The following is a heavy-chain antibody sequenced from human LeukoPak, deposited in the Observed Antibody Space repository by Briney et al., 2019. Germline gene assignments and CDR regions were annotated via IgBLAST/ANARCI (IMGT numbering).Heavy chain of an antibody. Sequence: APVKVSCKASGYSFASYDINWVRQVTGQGLEWMGWMNPNSGNTGYAQKFQGRVTMTRNNSINTAYMELSRLRSDDTAVYYCARGPAGPAARKNWFDPWGQGTLVTVSS. CDR3: ARGPAGPAARKNWFDP. J-gene: IGHJ5*02. CDR1: GYSFASYD. CDR2: MNPNSGNT. D-gene: IGHD2-2*01. V-gene: IGHV1-8*01.